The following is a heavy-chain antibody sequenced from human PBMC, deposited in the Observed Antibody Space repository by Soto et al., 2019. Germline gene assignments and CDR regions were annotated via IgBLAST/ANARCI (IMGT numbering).Heavy chain of an antibody. CDR2: IYSGGST. J-gene: IGHJ4*02. CDR3: ARAGYFDWFPLLY. CDR1: GFTVSSNY. V-gene: IGHV3-53*01. D-gene: IGHD3-9*01. Sequence: EVQLVESGGGLIQPGGSLRLSCAASGFTVSSNYMSWVRQAPGKGLEWVSVIYSGGSTYYADSVKGRFTISRDNSKNTLYLQMNSLRAEDTAVYYCARAGYFDWFPLLYWGQGTLVTVSS.